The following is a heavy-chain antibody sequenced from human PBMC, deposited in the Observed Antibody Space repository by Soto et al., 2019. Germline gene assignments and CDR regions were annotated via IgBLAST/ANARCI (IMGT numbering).Heavy chain of an antibody. CDR2: INPNSGGT. V-gene: IGHV1-2*04. CDR3: ARDQADGGVWGSYRRDAFDI. Sequence: QVQLVQSGAEVKKPGASVKVSCKASGYTFTGYYMHWVRQAPGQGLEWMGWINPNSGGTNYAQKFQGWVTMTRDTSHSTAEVEQGRLRSDDTAVYCCARDQADGGVWGSYRRDAFDIWGQGTMGTVSS. D-gene: IGHD3-16*02. J-gene: IGHJ3*02. CDR1: GYTFTGYY.